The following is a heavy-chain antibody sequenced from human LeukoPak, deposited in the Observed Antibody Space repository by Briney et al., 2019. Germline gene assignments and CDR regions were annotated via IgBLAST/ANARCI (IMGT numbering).Heavy chain of an antibody. V-gene: IGHV1-8*01. CDR2: MNPNSGNT. CDR1: GYTFTSYD. Sequence: ASLKVSCKASGYTFTSYDTNWVRQATGPGLEWMGWMNPNSGNTGYAQKFQGRVTMTRNTSISTAYMELSSLRSEDTAVYYCARPSYCSGGSCYPGVDYWGQGTLVTVSS. CDR3: ARPSYCSGGSCYPGVDY. J-gene: IGHJ4*02. D-gene: IGHD2-15*01.